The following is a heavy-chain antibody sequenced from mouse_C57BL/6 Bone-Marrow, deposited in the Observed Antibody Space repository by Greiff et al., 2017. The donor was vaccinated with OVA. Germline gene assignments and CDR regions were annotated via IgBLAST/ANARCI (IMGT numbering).Heavy chain of an antibody. CDR3: ARDAGSSGYFAY. J-gene: IGHJ3*01. CDR2: SRNKANDYTT. D-gene: IGHD3-2*02. CDR1: GFTFSDFY. Sequence: DVMLVESGGGLVQSGRSLRLSCATSGFTFSDFYMEWVRQAPGKGLEWIAASRNKANDYTTEYSASVKGRFIVSRDTSQSILYLQMNALRAEDTAIYYCARDAGSSGYFAYWGQGTLVTVSA. V-gene: IGHV7-1*01.